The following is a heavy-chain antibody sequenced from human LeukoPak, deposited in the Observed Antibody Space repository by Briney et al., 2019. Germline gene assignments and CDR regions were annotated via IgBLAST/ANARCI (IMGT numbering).Heavy chain of an antibody. Sequence: GGSLRLSCAASGFTFDDYAMYWVRQAPGKGLEWVSGISWNSGSIGYADSVKGRFTISRDNAKNSLYLQMNSLRAEDMALYYCAKDISPTAGLNGDAFDIWGQGTMVTVSS. CDR2: ISWNSGSI. CDR1: GFTFDDYA. D-gene: IGHD6-13*01. CDR3: AKDISPTAGLNGDAFDI. V-gene: IGHV3-9*03. J-gene: IGHJ3*02.